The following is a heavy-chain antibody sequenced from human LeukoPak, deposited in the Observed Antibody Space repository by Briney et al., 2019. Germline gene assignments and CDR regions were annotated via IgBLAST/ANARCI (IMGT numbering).Heavy chain of an antibody. CDR3: ARHASGGSGTYPHIGAFDI. V-gene: IGHV4-39*01. J-gene: IGHJ3*02. D-gene: IGHD3-10*01. CDR1: GGSISTSSYY. Sequence: PSETLSLTCTVSGGSISTSSYYWGWIRQPPGKGLEWIGSIYYSGSTYYNPSLKSRVTISVDTSKNQFSLKLSSVTAADTAVYYRARHASGGSGTYPHIGAFDIWGQGTMVTVSS. CDR2: IYYSGST.